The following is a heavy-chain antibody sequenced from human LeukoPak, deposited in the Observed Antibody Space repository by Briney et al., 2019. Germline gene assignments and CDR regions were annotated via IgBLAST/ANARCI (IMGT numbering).Heavy chain of an antibody. D-gene: IGHD3-16*01. CDR1: GGTFSSYA. CDR3: ARYPLLGDPIYY. J-gene: IGHJ4*02. V-gene: IGHV1-69*13. CDR2: IIPIFGTA. Sequence: GASVKVSCKASGGTFSSYAISWVRQAPGQGLEWMGGIIPIFGTANYAQKFQGRATITADESTSTAYMELSSLRSEDTAVYYCARYPLLGDPIYYWGQGTLVTVSS.